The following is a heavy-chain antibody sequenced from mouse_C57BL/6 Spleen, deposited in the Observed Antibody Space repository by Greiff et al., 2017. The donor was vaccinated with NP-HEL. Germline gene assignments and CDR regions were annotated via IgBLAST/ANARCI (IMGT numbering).Heavy chain of an antibody. J-gene: IGHJ4*01. V-gene: IGHV1-59*01. CDR1: GYTFTSYW. Sequence: QVQLQQPGAELVRPGTSVKLSCKASGYTFTSYWMHWVKQRPGQGLEWIGVIDPSDSYTNYNQKFKGKATLTVDTSSSTAYMQLSSLTSEDSAVYYCARHSSYAMDYWGQGTSVTVSS. CDR3: ARHSSYAMDY. CDR2: IDPSDSYT. D-gene: IGHD1-1*01.